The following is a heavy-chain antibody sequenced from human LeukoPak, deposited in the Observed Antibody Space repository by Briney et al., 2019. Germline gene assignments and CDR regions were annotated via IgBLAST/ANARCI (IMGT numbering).Heavy chain of an antibody. Sequence: PGGSLRLSCAASGFTFDDYAMHWVRQAPGKGLEWVSGISWNSGSIGYADSVKGRFTISRDNAKNSLYLQMNSLRAEDTALNYCAKDTNSGYCSSTSCYGTWSYFDYWGQGTLVTVSS. CDR1: GFTFDDYA. J-gene: IGHJ4*02. CDR2: ISWNSGSI. V-gene: IGHV3-9*01. D-gene: IGHD2-2*03. CDR3: AKDTNSGYCSSTSCYGTWSYFDY.